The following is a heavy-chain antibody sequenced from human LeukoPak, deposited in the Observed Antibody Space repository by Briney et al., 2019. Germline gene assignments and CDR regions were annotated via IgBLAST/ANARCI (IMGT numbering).Heavy chain of an antibody. V-gene: IGHV4-34*01. J-gene: IGHJ4*02. D-gene: IGHD6-13*01. CDR1: GGSFSGYY. CDR2: INHSGST. Sequence: KSSETLSLTCAVYGGSFSGYYRSWIRQPPGKGLEWIGEINHSGSTNYNPSLKSRVTISVDTSKNQFSLKLSSVTAADTAVYYCASSSNWYGYYFDYWGQGTLVTVSS. CDR3: ASSSNWYGYYFDY.